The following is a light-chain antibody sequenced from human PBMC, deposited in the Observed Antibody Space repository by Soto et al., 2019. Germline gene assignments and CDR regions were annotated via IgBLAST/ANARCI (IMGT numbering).Light chain of an antibody. CDR1: QSVSSN. Sequence: EIVMTQSPATLSVSPGERATLSCRASQSVSSNLAWYQQKPGQAPRLLIYGASTRATGIPARFSGSGSGTEFTLTISSLQSEDFEVYYCQHYNNWPLTFGQGTKVEIK. CDR3: QHYNNWPLT. J-gene: IGKJ1*01. CDR2: GAS. V-gene: IGKV3-15*01.